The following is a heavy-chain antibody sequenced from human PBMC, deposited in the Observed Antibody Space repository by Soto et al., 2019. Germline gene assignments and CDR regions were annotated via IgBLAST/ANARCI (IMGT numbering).Heavy chain of an antibody. CDR2: IIPIFGTA. V-gene: IGHV1-69*13. CDR1: GGTFSSYA. Sequence: ASVKVSCKASGGTFSSYAISWVRQAPGQGLEWMGGIIPIFGTANYAQKFQGRVTITADESTSTAYMELSSLRSEDTAVYYCARGGPGLDYYYGMDVWGQGTTVTVSS. J-gene: IGHJ6*02. CDR3: ARGGPGLDYYYGMDV. D-gene: IGHD5-12*01.